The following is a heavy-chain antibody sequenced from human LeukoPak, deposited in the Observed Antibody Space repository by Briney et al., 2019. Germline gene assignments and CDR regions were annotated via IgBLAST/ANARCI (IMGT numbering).Heavy chain of an antibody. CDR2: IYHSGST. CDR3: ARGGWDPRDPFDY. J-gene: IGHJ4*02. D-gene: IGHD1-26*01. CDR1: GYSSITSGYY. V-gene: IGHV4-38-2*01. Sequence: SETLSLTCAVSGYSSITSGYYWGWIRQPPGKGLEWIGSIYHSGSTYYNPSLKSQVTISVDTSKNQFSLKLSSVTAADTAVYYCARGGWDPRDPFDYWGQGTLVTVSS.